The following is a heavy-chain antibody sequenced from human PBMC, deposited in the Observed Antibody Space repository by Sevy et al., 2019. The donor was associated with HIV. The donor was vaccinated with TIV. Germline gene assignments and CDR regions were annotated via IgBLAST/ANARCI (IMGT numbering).Heavy chain of an antibody. CDR2: ISWNSGTT. J-gene: IGHJ6*02. CDR3: AKDIRSLTAASSRMDV. CDR1: GFTFDDYA. D-gene: IGHD6-25*01. V-gene: IGHV3-9*01. Sequence: GGSLRLSCAASGFTFDDYAMHWVRQAPGKGLEWVSGISWNSGTTGYADSVKGRFTISRDNARNSLYLQMNSLRPDDTALYYCAKDIRSLTAASSRMDVWGQGTTVTVSS.